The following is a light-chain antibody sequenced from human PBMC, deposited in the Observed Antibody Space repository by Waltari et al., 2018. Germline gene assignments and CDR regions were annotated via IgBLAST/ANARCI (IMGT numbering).Light chain of an antibody. Sequence: GPCYLMKPRSEGSHTKGDGIPDRLSGSSSAAERYLTISSLQSEDEADYYCQTRGGGLVVFGGGTRLTVL. CDR3: QTRGGGLVV. CDR2: PRSEGSH. V-gene: IGLV4-69*01. J-gene: IGLJ2*01.